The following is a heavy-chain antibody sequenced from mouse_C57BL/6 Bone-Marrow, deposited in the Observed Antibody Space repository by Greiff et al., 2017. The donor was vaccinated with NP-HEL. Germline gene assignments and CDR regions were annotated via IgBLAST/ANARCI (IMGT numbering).Heavy chain of an antibody. CDR2: IDPSDSYT. J-gene: IGHJ4*01. D-gene: IGHD1-1*01. CDR3: ARSPVVGGYYAMDY. Sequence: QVQLKQPGAELVMPGASVKLSCKASGYTFTSYWMHWVKQRPGQGLEWIGEIDPSDSYTNYNQKFKGKSTLTVDKSSSTAYMQLSSLTSEDSAVYYCARSPVVGGYYAMDYWGQGTSVTVSS. CDR1: GYTFTSYW. V-gene: IGHV1-69*01.